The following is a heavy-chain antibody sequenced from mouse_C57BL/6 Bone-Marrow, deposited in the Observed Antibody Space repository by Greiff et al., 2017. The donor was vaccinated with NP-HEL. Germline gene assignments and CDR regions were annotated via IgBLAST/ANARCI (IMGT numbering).Heavy chain of an antibody. J-gene: IGHJ1*03. D-gene: IGHD1-1*01. V-gene: IGHV1-62-2*01. CDR3: AGDGDYFGSGYGWFDV. Sequence: QVQLKESGAELVKPGASVKLSCKASGYTFTEYTIHWVKQRSGQGLEWIGWFYPGSGSIKYNEKFKDKATLTADQSSSTVYMALSRLTSESSAVYVCAGDGDYFGSGYGWFDVWGTGTTVTVSS. CDR1: GYTFTEYT. CDR2: FYPGSGSI.